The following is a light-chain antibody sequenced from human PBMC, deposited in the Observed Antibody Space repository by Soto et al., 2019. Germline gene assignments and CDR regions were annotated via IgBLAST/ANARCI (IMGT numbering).Light chain of an antibody. CDR1: SSGVGGYNY. V-gene: IGLV2-14*01. J-gene: IGLJ3*02. CDR3: SSYTSSSTWV. Sequence: QSALTQPASVSGSPGQSITISCAGTSSGVGGYNYVSWYQQHPGKAPKLMIYDVSNRPSGVSNRFSGSKSGNTASLTISGLQAEDQADYYCSSYTSSSTWVFGGGTKVTVL. CDR2: DVS.